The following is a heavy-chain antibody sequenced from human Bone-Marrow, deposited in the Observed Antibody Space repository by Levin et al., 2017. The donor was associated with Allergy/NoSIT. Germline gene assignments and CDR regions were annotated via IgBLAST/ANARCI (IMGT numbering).Heavy chain of an antibody. CDR2: FIPIFGTA. V-gene: IGHV1-69*01. CDR1: GGTFSSSA. J-gene: IGHJ4*02. CDR3: ARVSGEAPIEASWNDI. D-gene: IGHD1-1*01. Sequence: GGSLRLSCRASGGTFSSSAISWVRQAPGQGLEWMGGFIPIFGTANYAQKFQARVTITADDSATTSYMELSSLRSEDTAVYFCARVSGEAPIEASWNDIWGQGTLVIVSS.